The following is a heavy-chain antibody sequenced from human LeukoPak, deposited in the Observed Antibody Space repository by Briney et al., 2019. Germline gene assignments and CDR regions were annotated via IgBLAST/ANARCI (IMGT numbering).Heavy chain of an antibody. CDR3: AKVLYYDSSGYYQPLDY. V-gene: IGHV3-23*01. Sequence: GGSLRLSCAASGFTFSSYATSWVRQAPGKGLEWVSGISGSGGITYYADSVKGRFTISRDNSKNTLYLQMNSLRAEDTAVYYCAKVLYYDSSGYYQPLDYWGQGTLVTVSS. CDR1: GFTFSSYA. CDR2: ISGSGGIT. D-gene: IGHD3-22*01. J-gene: IGHJ4*02.